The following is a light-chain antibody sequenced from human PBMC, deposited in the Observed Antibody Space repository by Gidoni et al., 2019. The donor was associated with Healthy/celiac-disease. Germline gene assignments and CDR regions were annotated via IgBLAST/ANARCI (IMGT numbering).Light chain of an antibody. CDR3: QQYYSTTWT. CDR1: QSVLYSSNNKNY. Sequence: DIVITKSPDSLAVSLGERATINCKSSQSVLYSSNNKNYLAWYQQKPGQPPKLLIYWASTRESGVPDRFSGSGSGTDFTITISSLQAEDVAVYYCQQYYSTTWTFGQGTKVEIK. CDR2: WAS. J-gene: IGKJ1*01. V-gene: IGKV4-1*01.